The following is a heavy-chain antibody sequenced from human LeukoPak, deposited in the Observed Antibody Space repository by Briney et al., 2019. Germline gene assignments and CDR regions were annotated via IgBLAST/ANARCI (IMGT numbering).Heavy chain of an antibody. D-gene: IGHD1-26*01. CDR3: ARLGSGSYPMKYNWFDP. Sequence: SETLSLTCAVYGGSFSGYYWSWIRQPPGKGLEWIGEINHSGSTNYNPSLKSRVTISVDTSKNQFSLKLSSVTAADTAVYYCARLGSGSYPMKYNWFDPWGQGTLVTVSS. CDR2: INHSGST. CDR1: GGSFSGYY. J-gene: IGHJ5*02. V-gene: IGHV4-34*01.